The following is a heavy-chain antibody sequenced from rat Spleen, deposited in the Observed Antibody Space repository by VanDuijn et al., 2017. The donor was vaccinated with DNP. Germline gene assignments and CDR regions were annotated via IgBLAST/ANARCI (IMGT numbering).Heavy chain of an antibody. V-gene: IGHV5-20*01. CDR1: GFIFSDYA. D-gene: IGHD1-2*01. CDR2: ISYDGVSI. J-gene: IGHJ4*01. CDR3: TTHGSIATISTGAMDV. Sequence: EVQLVESGGGLVRPGNSLRLSCAASGFIFSDYAMAWVRQAPRKGLEWVASISYDGVSIHYRDSVKGRFTISRDNAKSSLYLQMDSLRSEDTATYYCTTHGSIATISTGAMDVWGQGTSVTVSS.